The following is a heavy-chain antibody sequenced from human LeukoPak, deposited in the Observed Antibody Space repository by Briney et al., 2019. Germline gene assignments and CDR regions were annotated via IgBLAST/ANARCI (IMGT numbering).Heavy chain of an antibody. J-gene: IGHJ4*02. CDR1: GFSFITSS. D-gene: IGHD1-14*01. CDR2: IGKKSRDV. CDR3: VRGDNRDY. V-gene: IGHV3-21*01. Sequence: PGGSLTLSCAASGFSFITSSMNWVRQAPGEGLEWIASIGKKSRDVYYGDSERRRFTISRDNAKNSLFLIMNSLRVEDTSVYYCVRGDNRDYWGQGNLVTVSS.